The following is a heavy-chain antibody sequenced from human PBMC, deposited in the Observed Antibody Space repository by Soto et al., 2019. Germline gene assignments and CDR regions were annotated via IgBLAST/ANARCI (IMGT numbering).Heavy chain of an antibody. V-gene: IGHV3-30-3*01. CDR1: GFTFSSYA. CDR3: ARDAYSSGWYNWFDP. D-gene: IGHD6-19*01. J-gene: IGHJ5*02. Sequence: PGGSLRLSCAASGFTFSSYAMHWVRQAPGKGLEWVAVISYDGSNKYYADSVKGRFTISRDNSKNTLYLQMNSLRAEDTAVYYCARDAYSSGWYNWFDPWGQGTLVTVSS. CDR2: ISYDGSNK.